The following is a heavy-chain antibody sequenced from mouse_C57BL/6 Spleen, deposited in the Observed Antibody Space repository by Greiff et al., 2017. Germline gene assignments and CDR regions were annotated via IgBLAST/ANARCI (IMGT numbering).Heavy chain of an antibody. Sequence: VQLQQSGPELVKPGASVQISCKASGYAFSSSWMNWVKQRPGKGLEWIGRIYPGDGDTNYNGKFKGKATLTADKSSSTASMQRSSLTSEDSAVXFCARSGDYGYGCAYWGQGTLVTVSA. V-gene: IGHV1-82*01. CDR3: ARSGDYGYGCAY. CDR2: IYPGDGDT. D-gene: IGHD2-2*01. J-gene: IGHJ3*01. CDR1: GYAFSSSW.